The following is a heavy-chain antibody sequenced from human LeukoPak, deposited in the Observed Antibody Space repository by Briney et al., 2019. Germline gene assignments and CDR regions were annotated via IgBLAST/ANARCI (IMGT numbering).Heavy chain of an antibody. V-gene: IGHV4-39*01. Sequence: PSETLSLTCTVSGGSFSSSSYYWGWIRQPPGKGLEWIGSIYYSGSTYYNPSLKSRVTLSVDTSKTQFSPKLSSVTAADTAVYYCARHQAAAGVDYWGQGTLVTVSS. CDR1: GGSFSSSSYY. J-gene: IGHJ4*02. CDR2: IYYSGST. CDR3: ARHQAAAGVDY. D-gene: IGHD6-13*01.